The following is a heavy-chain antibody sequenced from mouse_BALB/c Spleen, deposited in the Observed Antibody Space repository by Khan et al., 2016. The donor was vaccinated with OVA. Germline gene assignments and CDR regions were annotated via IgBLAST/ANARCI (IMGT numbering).Heavy chain of an antibody. V-gene: IGHV1-61*01. J-gene: IGHJ1*01. Sequence: QVQLKESGAELVRPGASVKLSCKASGYSFTSYWMNWVKQRPGQGLEWIGIIHPSDSETRLNQKIKDRATLTVDKSSSTAYMQLSSPTSEDSVVYYCARGNTASYWYFDVWGAGTTVTVSS. D-gene: IGHD1-2*01. CDR1: GYSFTSYW. CDR2: IHPSDSET. CDR3: ARGNTASYWYFDV.